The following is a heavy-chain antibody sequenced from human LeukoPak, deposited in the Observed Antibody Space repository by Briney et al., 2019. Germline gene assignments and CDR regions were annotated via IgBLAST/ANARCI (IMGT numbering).Heavy chain of an antibody. Sequence: SETLSLTCTVSGGSISSSSYYWGWIRQPPGKGLEWIGSIYYSGSTYYNPSLKSRVTISVDTSKNQFSLKLSSVTAADTAVYYCASFFRSPVRRLNWFDPWGQGTLVTVSS. CDR1: GGSISSSSYY. J-gene: IGHJ5*02. V-gene: IGHV4-39*01. CDR3: ASFFRSPVRRLNWFDP. CDR2: IYYSGST. D-gene: IGHD4-11*01.